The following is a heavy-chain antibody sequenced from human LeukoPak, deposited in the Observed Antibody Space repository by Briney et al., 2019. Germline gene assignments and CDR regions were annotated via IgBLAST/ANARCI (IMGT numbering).Heavy chain of an antibody. J-gene: IGHJ4*02. CDR2: IFRAGFI. CDR3: ATQVPYYVEL. Sequence: SETLSLTCAVSGGSISDNRWWSWVRQSPGRGLEWIGEIFRAGFINYNPSLKSRLTISMDKSMNQFSLKLSSVTAADTAVYYCATQVPYYVELWGQGTLVTVSS. V-gene: IGHV4-4*02. CDR1: GGSISDNRW.